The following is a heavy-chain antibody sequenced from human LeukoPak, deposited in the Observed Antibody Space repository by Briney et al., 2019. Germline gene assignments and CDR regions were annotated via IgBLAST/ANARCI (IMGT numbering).Heavy chain of an antibody. J-gene: IGHJ4*02. CDR3: AKRGSVGTLGHFDY. Sequence: GGSLRLSCAASGFTFRNYWMTWVRQAPGKGLEWVANINQDGSGKYYVDPVKGRFTISRDNAKNTLYLQMNSLRAEDTAVYYCAKRGSVGTLGHFDYWGQGTLVTVSS. CDR2: INQDGSGK. D-gene: IGHD6-13*01. V-gene: IGHV3-7*05. CDR1: GFTFRNYW.